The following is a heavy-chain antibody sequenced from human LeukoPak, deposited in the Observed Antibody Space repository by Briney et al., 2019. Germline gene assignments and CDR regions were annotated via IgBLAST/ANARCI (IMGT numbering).Heavy chain of an antibody. D-gene: IGHD6-13*01. CDR2: INHSGST. J-gene: IGHJ4*02. CDR3: ARVVGAAAVN. Sequence: SETLSLTCAVYGGSFSGYYWSWIRQPPGKGLEWIGEINHSGSTNYNPSLKSRVTISVDTSKNQFSLKLSSVTAADTAVYYCARVVGAAAVNWGQGTLVTVSS. V-gene: IGHV4-34*01. CDR1: GGSFSGYY.